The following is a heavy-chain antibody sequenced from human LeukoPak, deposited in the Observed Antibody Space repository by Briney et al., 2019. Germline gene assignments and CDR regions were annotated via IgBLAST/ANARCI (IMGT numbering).Heavy chain of an antibody. CDR3: ASWIYGSGSYYNARGFDY. D-gene: IGHD3-10*01. Sequence: GGSLRLSCAASGFTFTTYWMGWVRQAPGKGLEWVANINQDGSEKYYVDSVKGRFTISRDNAKNSLYLQMNSLRAEDTAVYYCASWIYGSGSYYNARGFDYWGQGTLVTVSS. J-gene: IGHJ4*02. V-gene: IGHV3-7*01. CDR1: GFTFTTYW. CDR2: INQDGSEK.